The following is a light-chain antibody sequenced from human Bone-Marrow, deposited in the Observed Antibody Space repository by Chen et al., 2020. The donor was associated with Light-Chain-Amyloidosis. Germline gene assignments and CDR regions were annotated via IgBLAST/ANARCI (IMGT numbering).Light chain of an antibody. CDR1: QGISSY. Sequence: AIRMTQSPSSLSASTGDRVTITCRASQGISSYLAWYQQTPGKAPKLLIYAASTLQSGVPSRFSGIGSGTEFTLTISCLKSEDFATYYCQQYYSYPPITFGQGTRLEIK. J-gene: IGKJ5*01. V-gene: IGKV1-8*01. CDR2: AAS. CDR3: QQYYSYPPIT.